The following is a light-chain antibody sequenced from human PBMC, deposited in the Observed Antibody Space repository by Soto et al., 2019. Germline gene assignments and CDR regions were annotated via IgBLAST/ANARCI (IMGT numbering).Light chain of an antibody. Sequence: QSALTQPPSASGSPGQSVTISRTGTYSDVGASNYVSWYQQHPGKAPKLVIYEVIQRPSGVPDRFSGSRSENTASLTVSRLQAEDEADYYCSSNVVGTNLKIFGGGTKLTVL. CDR2: EVI. CDR3: SSNVVGTNLKI. V-gene: IGLV2-8*01. J-gene: IGLJ2*01. CDR1: YSDVGASNY.